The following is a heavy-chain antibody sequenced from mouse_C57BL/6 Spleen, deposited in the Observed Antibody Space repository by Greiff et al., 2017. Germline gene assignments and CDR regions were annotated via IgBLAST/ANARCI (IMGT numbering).Heavy chain of an antibody. CDR2: IYPSDSET. CDR1: GYTFTSYW. J-gene: IGHJ2*01. Sequence: QVQLQQPGAELVRPGSSVKLSCKASGYTFTSYWMDWVKQRPGQGLEWIGNIYPSDSETHYNQKFKDKATLTVDKSSSTAYMQLSSLTSEDSAVYYCATGPPFDYWGQGTTLTVSS. CDR3: ATGPPFDY. V-gene: IGHV1-61*01. D-gene: IGHD4-1*01.